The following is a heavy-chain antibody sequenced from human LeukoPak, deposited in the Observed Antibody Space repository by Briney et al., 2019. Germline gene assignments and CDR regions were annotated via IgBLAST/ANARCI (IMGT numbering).Heavy chain of an antibody. V-gene: IGHV1-69*01. CDR3: ASRLYCSNTRCRNFPFAY. D-gene: IGHD2-2*01. Sequence: SVKVSCKASGGTFSSYAINWVRQAPGQGLEWMGGIIPIFGTANYAQKFQDRVTITADESASTAYMELSSLRSEDTAIYYCASRLYCSNTRCRNFPFAYWGQGTLVTVSS. CDR1: GGTFSSYA. J-gene: IGHJ4*02. CDR2: IIPIFGTA.